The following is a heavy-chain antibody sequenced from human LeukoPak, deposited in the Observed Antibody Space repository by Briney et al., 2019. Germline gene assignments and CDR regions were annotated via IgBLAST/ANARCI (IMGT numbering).Heavy chain of an antibody. V-gene: IGHV3-21*04. CDR2: ISSSSSYI. CDR3: ATPDYGGNPGYY. J-gene: IGHJ4*02. D-gene: IGHD4-23*01. CDR1: GFTFSSYS. Sequence: PGGSLRLSCAASGFTFSSYSMNWVRQAPGKGLEWVSSISSSSSYIYYADSVKGRFTISRDNAKNSLYLQMNSLRAEDTAVYYCATPDYGGNPGYYWDQGTLVTVSS.